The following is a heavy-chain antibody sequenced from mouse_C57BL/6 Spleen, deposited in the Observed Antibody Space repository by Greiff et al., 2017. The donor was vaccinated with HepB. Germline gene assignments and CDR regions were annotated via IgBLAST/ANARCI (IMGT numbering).Heavy chain of an antibody. D-gene: IGHD2-3*01. CDR3: ARDGYYGDYAMDY. Sequence: VQLQQSDAELVKPGASVKISCKVSGYTFTDHTIHWMKQRPEQGLEWIGYIYPRDGSTKYNEKFKGKATLTADKSSSTAYMQLNSLTSEYSAVYFCARDGYYGDYAMDYWGQGTSVTVSS. CDR2: IYPRDGST. J-gene: IGHJ4*01. V-gene: IGHV1-78*01. CDR1: GYTFTDHT.